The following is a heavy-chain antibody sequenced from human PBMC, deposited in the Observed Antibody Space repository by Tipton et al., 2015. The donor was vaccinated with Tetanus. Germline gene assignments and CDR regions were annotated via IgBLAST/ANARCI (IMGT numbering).Heavy chain of an antibody. V-gene: IGHV3-21*01. D-gene: IGHD6-25*01. CDR1: GFTFSNYK. J-gene: IGHJ4*02. CDR2: ISSTSRYI. Sequence: GSLRLSCAVSGFTFSNYKMNWVRQAPGRGLEWVSSISSTSRYIYYADSVKGRFTISRDNAKNSLFLEMNSLRGDDTAVYYCVSGSALDYWGQGTLITASS. CDR3: VSGSALDY.